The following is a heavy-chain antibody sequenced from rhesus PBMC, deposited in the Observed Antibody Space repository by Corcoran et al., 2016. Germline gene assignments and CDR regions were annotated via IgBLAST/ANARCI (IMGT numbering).Heavy chain of an antibody. CDR2: IYWNDSK. Sequence: QVTLKESGPALVKPTQTLTLTCTFSGFSISTTGTGVGWIRQPQGKALEWLASIYWNDSKYYSTSLKSRLTISKDTSKNQVVLTMTNMDPVDTATYYCARVDIARTTFGDYWGQGVLVTVSS. D-gene: IGHD1-20*01. CDR3: ARVDIARTTFGDY. CDR1: GFSISTTGTG. J-gene: IGHJ4*01. V-gene: IGHV2-95*01.